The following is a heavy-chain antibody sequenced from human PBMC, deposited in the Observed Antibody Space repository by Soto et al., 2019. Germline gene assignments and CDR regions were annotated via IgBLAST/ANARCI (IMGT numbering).Heavy chain of an antibody. CDR2: IYYSGST. J-gene: IGHJ3*01. V-gene: IGHV4-31*03. CDR3: AIHTRQRYEMARITMIIVVAMGRALDF. D-gene: IGHD3-22*01. CDR1: GGSISSGGYY. Sequence: SETLSLTCTVSGGSISSGGYYWSWIRQPPGKGLEWIGNIYYSGSTYYTPSLKSRATVSVATPKNQFSLELSSVTAADPAVYYCAIHTRQRYEMARITMIIVVAMGRALDFWGQGTMVTVSS.